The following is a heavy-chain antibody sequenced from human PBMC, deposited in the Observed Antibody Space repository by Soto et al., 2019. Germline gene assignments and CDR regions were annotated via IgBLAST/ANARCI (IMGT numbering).Heavy chain of an antibody. CDR2: IYYSGSA. V-gene: IGHV4-39*01. CDR1: GGSISTSVIY. D-gene: IGHD1-26*01. J-gene: IGHJ3*02. Sequence: SDTLSLTCTVSGGSISTSVIYWGWSRHPPGRGLEWMANIYYSGSAYYNPSLKSRFSTSVDTSKNQFSLKLRSVTAADTAVYYCARHGINGSYYDAFDIWGQGTMVT. CDR3: ARHGINGSYYDAFDI.